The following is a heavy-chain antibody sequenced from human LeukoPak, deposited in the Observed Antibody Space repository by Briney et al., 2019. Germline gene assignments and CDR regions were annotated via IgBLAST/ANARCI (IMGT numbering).Heavy chain of an antibody. CDR1: GFTFSGSS. CDR3: TCDYGQN. Sequence: PGGSLRLSCAASGFTFSGSSMYWVRQASGKGLEWVGRIRSKAKSYATAYGASAKGRFTISRDDSKNTAYLQMNSLKTEDTAVYYCTCDYGQNWGQGTLVTVSS. J-gene: IGHJ1*01. CDR2: IRSKAKSYAT. V-gene: IGHV3-73*01. D-gene: IGHD4-17*01.